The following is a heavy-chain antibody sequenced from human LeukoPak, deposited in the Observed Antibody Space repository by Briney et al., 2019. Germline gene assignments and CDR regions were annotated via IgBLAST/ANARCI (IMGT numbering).Heavy chain of an antibody. J-gene: IGHJ4*02. Sequence: SETLSLTCTVSSGSLSSYYWSWIRQPPGKGLEWIGYIYYSGSTNYNPSLKSRVTISVDTSKNQFSLKLSSLTAADTAVYYCARASVQGYYDSSGYYHIRGYYFDYWGQGTLVTASS. D-gene: IGHD3-22*01. CDR2: IYYSGST. CDR3: ARASVQGYYDSSGYYHIRGYYFDY. CDR1: SGSLSSYY. V-gene: IGHV4-59*01.